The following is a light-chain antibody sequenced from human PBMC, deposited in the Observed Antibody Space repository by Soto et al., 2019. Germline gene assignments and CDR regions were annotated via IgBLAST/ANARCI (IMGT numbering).Light chain of an antibody. CDR1: QTIDSW. J-gene: IGKJ1*01. Sequence: DIQMTQSPSPLSASVGDRVTITCRASQTIDSWLAWYQQRPGKPPNLLIYKASTLASGVPSRFSGSGSGTEFTLTINSLQPDDVATYYCQQYNSYSPTFGQGTKVDIK. CDR2: KAS. V-gene: IGKV1-5*03. CDR3: QQYNSYSPT.